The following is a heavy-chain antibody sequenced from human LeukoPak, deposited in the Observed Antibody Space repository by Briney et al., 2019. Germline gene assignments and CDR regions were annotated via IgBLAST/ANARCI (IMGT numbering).Heavy chain of an antibody. CDR2: INHSGST. Sequence: SETLSLTCAVYGGSFSGYYWSWIRQPPGKGLEWIGEINHSGSTNYNPSLKSRVTISVDTSKNQFSLKLSSVTAAATAVYYCASRDGYNNTADYWGQGTLVTVSS. D-gene: IGHD5-24*01. J-gene: IGHJ4*02. CDR3: ASRDGYNNTADY. V-gene: IGHV4-34*01. CDR1: GGSFSGYY.